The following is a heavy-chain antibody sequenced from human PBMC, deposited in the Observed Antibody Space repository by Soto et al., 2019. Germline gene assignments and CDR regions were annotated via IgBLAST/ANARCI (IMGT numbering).Heavy chain of an antibody. J-gene: IGHJ5*02. CDR2: IYWDDDK. D-gene: IGHD3-3*01. CDR3: AHSLAPITIFGVVIPYCSFDP. CDR1: GFSLSTSGVG. Sequence: QITLKESGPTLVKPTQTLTLTCTFSGFSLSTSGVGVGWIRQPPGKALEWLALIYWDDDKRYSPSLKSRVTIPHDTSKNQVVLTMTNLDPVDTSTYYCAHSLAPITIFGVVIPYCSFDPWGPGTLVTVSS. V-gene: IGHV2-5*02.